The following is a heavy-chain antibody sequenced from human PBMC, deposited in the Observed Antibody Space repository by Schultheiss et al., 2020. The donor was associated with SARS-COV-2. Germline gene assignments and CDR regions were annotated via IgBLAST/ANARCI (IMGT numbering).Heavy chain of an antibody. J-gene: IGHJ4*02. D-gene: IGHD5-24*01. V-gene: IGHV3-30*01. CDR2: ISYDGSNK. CDR1: GFTFSSYA. Sequence: GESLKISCAASGFTFSSYAMHWVRQAPGKGLEWVAVISYDGSNKYYADSVKGRFTISRDNSKNTLYLQMNSLRAEDTAVYYCARGRWLQGEFDYWGQGTLVTVSS. CDR3: ARGRWLQGEFDY.